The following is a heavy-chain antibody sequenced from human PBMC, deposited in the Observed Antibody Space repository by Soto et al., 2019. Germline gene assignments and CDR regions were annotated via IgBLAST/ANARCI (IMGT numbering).Heavy chain of an antibody. J-gene: IGHJ6*02. D-gene: IGHD3-3*01. CDR1: GGTFNRYA. V-gene: IGHV1-69*01. CDR2: IIPIFGLG. CDR3: ARSAITLFGVVSIPPHYYSEMDV. Sequence: QVQLVQSGAEVKKPGSSVKVSCKASGGTFNRYAISWVRQAPGQGLEWMGGIIPIFGLGNDGQRFQGRVTITADESTGTAYMELSSLRSEDTGVYYCARSAITLFGVVSIPPHYYSEMDVWGQGTTVTVSS.